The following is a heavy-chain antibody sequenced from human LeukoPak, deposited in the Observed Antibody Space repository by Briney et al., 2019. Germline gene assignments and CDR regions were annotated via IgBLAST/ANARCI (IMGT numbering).Heavy chain of an antibody. CDR3: ARQKYFDY. Sequence: PSETLSLTCSVSGGSITSSYYWGWIRQSPGKGLEWIGYIHYSGTTNYNPSLKSRVTMSLDTSKNQFSLKLSSVTAADTAVYYCARQKYFDYWGQGTLLTVSS. CDR2: IHYSGTT. CDR1: GGSITSSYY. V-gene: IGHV4-59*08. J-gene: IGHJ4*02.